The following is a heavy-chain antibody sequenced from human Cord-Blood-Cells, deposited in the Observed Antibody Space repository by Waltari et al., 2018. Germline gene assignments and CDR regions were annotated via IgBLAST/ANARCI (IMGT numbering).Heavy chain of an antibody. V-gene: IGHV4-34*01. CDR2: INHSGST. CDR1: GGSFSGSY. Sequence: QVQLQQWGAGLLKPSETLSLTCAVYGGSFSGSYWSWIRQPPGRGLEWIWEINHSGSTNYNPSLKSQVTISVDTSKNQFSLKLGSVTAADTAVYYCASHHYYDSSGYRFDYWGQGTLVTVSS. J-gene: IGHJ4*02. CDR3: ASHHYYDSSGYRFDY. D-gene: IGHD3-22*01.